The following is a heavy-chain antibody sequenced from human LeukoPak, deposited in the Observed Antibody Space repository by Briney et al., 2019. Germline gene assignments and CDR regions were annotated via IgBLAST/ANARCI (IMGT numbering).Heavy chain of an antibody. CDR2: IYHSGST. V-gene: IGHV4-38-2*02. J-gene: IGHJ5*02. Sequence: SETLSLTCTVSGYSISSGYYWGWIRQPPGKGLEWIGSIYHSGSTYYNPSLKSRVTISVDTSKNQFSLKLSSVTAADTAVYYCAREEWELLTPNWFDPWGQGTLVTVSS. CDR1: GYSISSGYY. D-gene: IGHD1-26*01. CDR3: AREEWELLTPNWFDP.